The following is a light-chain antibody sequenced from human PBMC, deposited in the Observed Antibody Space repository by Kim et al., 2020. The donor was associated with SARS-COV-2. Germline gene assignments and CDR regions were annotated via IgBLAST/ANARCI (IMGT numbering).Light chain of an antibody. J-gene: IGLJ2*01. CDR2: RDS. V-gene: IGLV3-9*01. Sequence: SYELTQPLSVSVALGQTASITCGGNNIGSKNVHWYQQKPGQAPVLVIYRDSNRPSGIPERFSGSNSGNTATLTISRAQAGDEADYYCQVLDSSPAVFGGGTQLT. CDR1: NIGSKN. CDR3: QVLDSSPAV.